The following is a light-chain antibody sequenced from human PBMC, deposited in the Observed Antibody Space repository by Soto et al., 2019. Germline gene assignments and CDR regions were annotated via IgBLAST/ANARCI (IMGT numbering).Light chain of an antibody. CDR1: QSVSNNY. V-gene: IGKV3-20*01. J-gene: IGKJ1*01. CDR3: QQYGSSGT. CDR2: GAS. Sequence: EIVWTQSQIALSLSKGQRATLSCRASQSVSNNYLAWYQQKPGQAPRLLIYGASNRATGIPDGFSGSGSGTDFTLTISRLETEDFAVYYCQQYGSSGTFGQGTNVDIK.